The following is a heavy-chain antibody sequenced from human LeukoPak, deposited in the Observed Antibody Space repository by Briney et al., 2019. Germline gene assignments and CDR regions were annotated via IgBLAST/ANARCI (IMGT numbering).Heavy chain of an antibody. D-gene: IGHD6-19*01. CDR1: GGTFSSYA. Sequence: ASVKVSCKASGGTFSSYAISWVRQAPGQGLEGMGWIGAYNSDTDYEQKFQGRVTMTTDSSTKTAYMELRGLRSDDTAVYYCARDVAGSAWSPGFDYWGQGTLVTVSS. J-gene: IGHJ4*02. CDR3: ARDVAGSAWSPGFDY. CDR2: IGAYNSDT. V-gene: IGHV1-18*01.